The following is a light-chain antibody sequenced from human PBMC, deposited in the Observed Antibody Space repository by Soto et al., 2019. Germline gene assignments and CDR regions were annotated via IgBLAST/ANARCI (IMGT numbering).Light chain of an antibody. CDR2: AAS. CDR1: QSISKY. J-gene: IGKJ1*01. CDR3: QQSYSSPPT. V-gene: IGKV1-39*01. Sequence: DIQMTQSPSSLSASLGDRVTTTCRASQSISKYVNWYQHKPGKAPTVLIHAASSLQSGVPSRFSGIRSGPDFTLTISSLQPEDFATDYCQQSYSSPPTFGQGTKVDNK.